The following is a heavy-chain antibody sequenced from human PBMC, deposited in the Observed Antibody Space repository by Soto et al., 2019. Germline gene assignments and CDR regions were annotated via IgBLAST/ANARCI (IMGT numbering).Heavy chain of an antibody. CDR3: ARVLLDCSGGSCYSNGAFDI. V-gene: IGHV3-33*01. Sequence: GGSLRLSCAASGFTFSSYGMHWVRQAPGKGLEWVAVIWYDGSNKYYADSVKGRFTISRDNSKNTLYLQMNSLRAEDTAVYYCARVLLDCSGGSCYSNGAFDIWGQGTMVTVSS. CDR1: GFTFSSYG. D-gene: IGHD2-15*01. CDR2: IWYDGSNK. J-gene: IGHJ3*02.